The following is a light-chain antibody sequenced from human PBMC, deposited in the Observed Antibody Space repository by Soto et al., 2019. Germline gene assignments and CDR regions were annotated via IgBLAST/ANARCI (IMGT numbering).Light chain of an antibody. V-gene: IGLV1-47*01. Sequence: HSALAQPPSASGTPGQRVNISCSGSSSNIGSNYVYWYRQFPGTAPKLLIQRNNQRPSGVPARFSGSKSGTSASLAISGLRSEDEADYYCGGWDDSLSGPVFGGGTK. J-gene: IGLJ2*01. CDR1: SSNIGSNY. CDR3: GGWDDSLSGPV. CDR2: RNN.